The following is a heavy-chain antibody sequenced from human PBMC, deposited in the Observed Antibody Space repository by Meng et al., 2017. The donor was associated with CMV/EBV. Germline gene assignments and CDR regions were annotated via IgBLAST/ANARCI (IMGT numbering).Heavy chain of an antibody. V-gene: IGHV3-30*02. D-gene: IGHD2-2*01. CDR1: GFTFSSYG. CDR2: IRYDGSNK. J-gene: IGHJ4*02. CDR3: AKGDGLDQLQGPLVDY. Sequence: GGSLRLSCAASGFTFSSYGMHWVRQAPGKGLEWVAFIRYDGSNKYYADSVKGRFTISRDNSKNTLYLQMNSLRAEDTAVYYCAKGDGLDQLQGPLVDYWGQGTLDTVSS.